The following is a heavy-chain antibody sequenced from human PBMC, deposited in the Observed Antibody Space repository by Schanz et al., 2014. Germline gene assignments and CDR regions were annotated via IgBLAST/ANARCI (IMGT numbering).Heavy chain of an antibody. CDR3: AKDGRLPYYGTGSDFDY. CDR2: MIGSGSSV. J-gene: IGHJ4*02. V-gene: IGHV3-23*04. CDR1: GFTVRTFA. D-gene: IGHD3-22*01. Sequence: EVQLVESGGGLVKPGESLRLSCAASGFTVRTFAMDWVRQAAGKGLEWVSRMIGSGSSVFYADSVKGRFTISRDNLKNTVYLQMNSLRAGDTAVYYCAKDGRLPYYGTGSDFDYWGQGTLVAVSS.